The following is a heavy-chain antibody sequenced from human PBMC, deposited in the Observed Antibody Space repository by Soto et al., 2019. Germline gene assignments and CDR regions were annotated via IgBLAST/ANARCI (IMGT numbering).Heavy chain of an antibody. Sequence: PGESLKISCKGSGYSFTSYWIAWVRQMPGKGLEWMGIIYPGDSDTRYSPSFQGQVTFSADKSISTAYLQWSRLQASDTAMYYCARVIPGTYGLPLDYWGQGTLVTVSS. CDR3: ARVIPGTYGLPLDY. J-gene: IGHJ4*02. CDR1: GYSFTSYW. V-gene: IGHV5-51*01. CDR2: IYPGDSDT. D-gene: IGHD4-17*01.